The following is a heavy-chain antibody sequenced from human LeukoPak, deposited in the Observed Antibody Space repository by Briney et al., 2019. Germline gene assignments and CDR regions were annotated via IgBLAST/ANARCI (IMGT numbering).Heavy chain of an antibody. CDR1: GGSLSSDW. V-gene: IGHV4-59*08. D-gene: IGHD6-13*01. Sequence: SETLSLTCGVSGGSLSSDWWIWIRQHPGKGLEWIGDIYYSGSTHCNPSLKSRVTISVDTSKNQFSLKLSSVTAADTAVYYCARLEGYSSRWYDTGFDYWGQGTLVTVSS. CDR3: ARLEGYSSRWYDTGFDY. CDR2: IYYSGST. J-gene: IGHJ4*02.